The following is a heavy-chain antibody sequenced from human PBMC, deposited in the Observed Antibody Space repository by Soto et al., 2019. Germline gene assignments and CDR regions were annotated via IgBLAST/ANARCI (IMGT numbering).Heavy chain of an antibody. CDR3: ARQVATITPSGYYYYYGMDV. J-gene: IGHJ6*02. CDR2: IYYSGST. D-gene: IGHD5-12*01. Sequence: QLQLQESGPGLVKPSETLSLTCTVSGGSISSSSYYWGWIRQPPGKGLEWIGSIYYSGSTYYNPSLKSRVTISVDTSKNQFSLKLSSVTAADTAVYYCARQVATITPSGYYYYYGMDVWGQGTTVTVSS. CDR1: GGSISSSSYY. V-gene: IGHV4-39*01.